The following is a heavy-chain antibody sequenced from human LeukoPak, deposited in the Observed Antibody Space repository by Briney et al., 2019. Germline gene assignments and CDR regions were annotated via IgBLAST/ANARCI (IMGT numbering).Heavy chain of an antibody. Sequence: GASLRLSCAASGFTFSSSWMTWVRQAPGKGLEWVANIKQDGSEKYYVDSVKGRFTISRDNAKNSLYLQMNSLRAEDTAVYYCARDLRSLGRWGQGTLVTVSS. CDR1: GFTFSSSW. J-gene: IGHJ4*02. CDR3: ARDLRSLGR. CDR2: IKQDGSEK. V-gene: IGHV3-7*03.